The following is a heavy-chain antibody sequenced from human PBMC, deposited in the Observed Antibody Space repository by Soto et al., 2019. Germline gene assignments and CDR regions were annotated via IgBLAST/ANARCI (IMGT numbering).Heavy chain of an antibody. CDR3: ARDLAVAGTGFDY. V-gene: IGHV1-69*13. D-gene: IGHD6-19*01. J-gene: IGHJ4*02. CDR2: IIPIFGTA. Sequence: SVKVSCKASGGTFSIYAISWVRQAPGQGLEWMGGIIPIFGTANYAQKFQGRVTITADESTSTAYMELSSLRSEDTAVYYCARDLAVAGTGFDYWGQGTLVTVSS. CDR1: GGTFSIYA.